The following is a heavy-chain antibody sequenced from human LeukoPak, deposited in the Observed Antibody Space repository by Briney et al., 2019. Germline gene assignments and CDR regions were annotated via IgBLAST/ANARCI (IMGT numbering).Heavy chain of an antibody. J-gene: IGHJ3*01. V-gene: IGHV3-33*01. CDR2: IWSDGNNK. CDR3: AREKRAGTGGSMATFDL. CDR1: GFSFSTYG. Sequence: GGSLRLSCGASGFSFSTYGMHWVRQAPGKGLEWVAVIWSDGNNKYYAESVVGRFTISRDISKNTLSLQMDSLRAEDTAVYYCAREKRAGTGGSMATFDLWGQGTLVTVSS. D-gene: IGHD7-27*01.